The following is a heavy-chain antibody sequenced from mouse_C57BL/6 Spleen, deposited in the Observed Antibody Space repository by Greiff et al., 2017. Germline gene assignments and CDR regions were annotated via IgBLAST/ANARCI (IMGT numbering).Heavy chain of an antibody. D-gene: IGHD1-1*01. V-gene: IGHV1-80*01. Sequence: VKLVESGAELVKPGASVKISCKASGYAFSSYWMNWVKQRPGKGLEWIGQIYPGDGDTNYNGKFKGKATLTADKSSSTAYMQLSSLTSEDSAVYFCARDGSSLFDYWGQGTTLTVSS. J-gene: IGHJ2*01. CDR3: ARDGSSLFDY. CDR2: IYPGDGDT. CDR1: GYAFSSYW.